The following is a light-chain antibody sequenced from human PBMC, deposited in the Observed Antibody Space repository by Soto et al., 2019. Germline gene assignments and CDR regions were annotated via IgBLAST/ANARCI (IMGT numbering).Light chain of an antibody. Sequence: IQMIQSPSAMSSSVGYRGAITCRTSKGISNYLAWFHQKPGKVPKRLIYATSTLQSGVPSRFSGSGSGTEFTLTISSLQPEDFATYYCLQHSSDPLTFGGGTKVDIK. CDR3: LQHSSDPLT. V-gene: IGKV1-17*03. J-gene: IGKJ4*01. CDR2: ATS. CDR1: KGISNY.